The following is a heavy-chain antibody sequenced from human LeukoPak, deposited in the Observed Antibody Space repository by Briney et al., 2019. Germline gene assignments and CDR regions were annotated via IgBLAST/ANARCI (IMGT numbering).Heavy chain of an antibody. CDR3: ARDPRMATITQDAFDI. Sequence: ASVKVSCKASGGTFSSYYMHWVRQAPGQGLEWMGIINPSGGSTSYAQKFQGRVTMTRDTSTSTVYMELSSRRSEDTAVYYCARDPRMATITQDAFDIWGQGTMVTVSS. D-gene: IGHD5-24*01. CDR2: INPSGGST. CDR1: GGTFSSYY. V-gene: IGHV1-46*01. J-gene: IGHJ3*02.